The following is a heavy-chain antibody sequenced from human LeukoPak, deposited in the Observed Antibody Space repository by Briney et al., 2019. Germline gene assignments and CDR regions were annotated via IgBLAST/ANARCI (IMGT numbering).Heavy chain of an antibody. Sequence: GGSLRLSCTASGFTISNYGMTWVRQAPVKGLEWVSSIGSGTTYTFYADSLKGRFTISRDNTKNSLHLQMNSLRAEDTAVYFCARDRTDVVVVPPNWFDPWGQGTLVIVSS. CDR3: ARDRTDVVVVPPNWFDP. CDR2: IGSGTTYT. CDR1: GFTISNYG. V-gene: IGHV3-21*01. D-gene: IGHD2-2*01. J-gene: IGHJ5*02.